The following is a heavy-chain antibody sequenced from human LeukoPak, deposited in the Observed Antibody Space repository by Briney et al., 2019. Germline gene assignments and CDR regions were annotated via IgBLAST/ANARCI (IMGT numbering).Heavy chain of an antibody. CDR2: ISSSGSTI. J-gene: IGHJ4*02. Sequence: PGGSLRLSCAASGFTFSSYEMNWVRQAPGKGLEWVSYISSSGSTIYYAVSVKGRITISRDNAKNSLYLQMNSLRAEDTAVYYCARDFDISGFDYWGQGNLVTVSS. CDR1: GFTFSSYE. D-gene: IGHD3-22*01. CDR3: ARDFDISGFDY. V-gene: IGHV3-48*03.